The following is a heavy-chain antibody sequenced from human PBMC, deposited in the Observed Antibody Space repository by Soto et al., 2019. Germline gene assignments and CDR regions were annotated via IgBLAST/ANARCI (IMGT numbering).Heavy chain of an antibody. J-gene: IGHJ6*03. Sequence: PGGSLRLSCAASGFTFSSYSLSWLRQAPGKGLEWVSGISGSGQTTHYRDSVKGRFTISRDNFKNTLYLQMNSLRAEDTAVYYCAKDGPDLWFGELLSNYYYSYYMDFWGNGTTVTVSS. CDR2: ISGSGQTT. CDR1: GFTFSSYS. D-gene: IGHD3-10*01. CDR3: AKDGPDLWFGELLSNYYYSYYMDF. V-gene: IGHV3-23*01.